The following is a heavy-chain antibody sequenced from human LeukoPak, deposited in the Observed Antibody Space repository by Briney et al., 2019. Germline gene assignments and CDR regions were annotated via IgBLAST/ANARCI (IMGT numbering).Heavy chain of an antibody. V-gene: IGHV3-21*01. D-gene: IGHD5-18*01. CDR1: GFTFSSYS. J-gene: IGHJ5*02. CDR2: ISSSSSYI. Sequence: PGGSLRLSCAASGFTFSSYSMNWVRQAPGKGLEWVSSISSSSSYIYYADSVKGRFTISRDNSKNTLYLQMNSLRAEDTAVYYCAKDQVPLAMVRFHGFDPWGQGTLVTVSS. CDR3: AKDQVPLAMVRFHGFDP.